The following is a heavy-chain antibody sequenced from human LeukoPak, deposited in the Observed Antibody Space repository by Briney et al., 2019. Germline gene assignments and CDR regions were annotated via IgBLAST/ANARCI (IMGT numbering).Heavy chain of an antibody. Sequence: KTGGSLRLSCAASGFTFSSYSMNWVREAPGKGLEWVSSISSSSSYIYYADSVKGRFTISRDNAKNSLYLQMNSLRAEDTAVYYCAKGALVTSYCSGGSCYYYYYYMDVWGKGTTVTVSS. CDR3: AKGALVTSYCSGGSCYYYYYYMDV. CDR2: ISSSSSYI. J-gene: IGHJ6*03. V-gene: IGHV3-21*01. CDR1: GFTFSSYS. D-gene: IGHD2-15*01.